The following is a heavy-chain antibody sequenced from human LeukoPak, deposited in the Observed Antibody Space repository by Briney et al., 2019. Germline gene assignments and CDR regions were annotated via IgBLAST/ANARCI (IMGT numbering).Heavy chain of an antibody. CDR2: IYPGDSDT. J-gene: IGHJ4*02. Sequence: GESLKISCKGSGYSFTSYWIGWVRQMPGKGLEWMGIIYPGDSDTRYSPSFQGQVTISADKSISTAYLQWSSLKAPDTAMYYCARHRRDYGSGSYTNFDYWGQGTLVTVSS. D-gene: IGHD3-10*01. V-gene: IGHV5-51*01. CDR3: ARHRRDYGSGSYTNFDY. CDR1: GYSFTSYW.